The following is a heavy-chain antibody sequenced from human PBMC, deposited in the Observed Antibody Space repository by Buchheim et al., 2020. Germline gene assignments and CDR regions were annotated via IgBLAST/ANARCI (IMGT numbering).Heavy chain of an antibody. J-gene: IGHJ4*02. Sequence: EVQLVESGGGLVQPGGSLRLSCAASGFTFSSYWMSWVRQAPGKGLEWVANIKQDGSEKYYVDSVKGRFTLSRDNDKNSLYLQMSSLRAEDAAVYYCARDSRAYSSFYYFDYWGQGTL. CDR1: GFTFSSYW. CDR3: ARDSRAYSSFYYFDY. V-gene: IGHV3-7*03. D-gene: IGHD6-6*01. CDR2: IKQDGSEK.